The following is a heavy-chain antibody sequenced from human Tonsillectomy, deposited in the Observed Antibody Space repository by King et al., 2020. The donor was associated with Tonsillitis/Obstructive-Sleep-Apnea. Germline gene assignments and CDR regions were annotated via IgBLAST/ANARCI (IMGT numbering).Heavy chain of an antibody. CDR1: GGSISSSSYY. J-gene: IGHJ6*03. V-gene: IGHV4-39*01. CDR2: FYYSGTT. Sequence: QLQESGPGLVKPSETLSLTCTVSGGSISSSSYYWGWIRQPPGKGLEWIGSFYYSGTTYYNPSLKSRVTISVDTSKNQFSLKLSSVTAADTAVYYCASRLESGTHYYYYMDVWGKGTTVTVSS. CDR3: ASRLESGTHYYYYMDV. D-gene: IGHD1-14*01.